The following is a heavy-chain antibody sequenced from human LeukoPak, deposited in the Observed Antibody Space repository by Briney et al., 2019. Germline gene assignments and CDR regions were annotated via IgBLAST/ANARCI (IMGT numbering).Heavy chain of an antibody. V-gene: IGHV3-21*01. J-gene: IGHJ3*02. Sequence: GGSLRLSCAASGFTFSSYSMNWVRQAPGKGLEWVSSISSSSSYIYYADSVKGRFTISRDNAKNSLYLQVNSLRAEDTAVYYCARPNLYSTSLDAFDIWGQGTMVTVSS. D-gene: IGHD2-8*01. CDR3: ARPNLYSTSLDAFDI. CDR1: GFTFSSYS. CDR2: ISSSSSYI.